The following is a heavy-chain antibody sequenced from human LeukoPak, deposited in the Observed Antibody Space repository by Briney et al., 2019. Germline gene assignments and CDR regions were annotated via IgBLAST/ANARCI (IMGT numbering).Heavy chain of an antibody. V-gene: IGHV3-23*01. CDR3: ARDRSGRDAFDI. J-gene: IGHJ3*02. D-gene: IGHD3-10*01. CDR1: GFTFSSNV. Sequence: GGSLRLSCAASGFTFSSNVMSWVRQAPGKGLEWVSSVSGSGGSIYYADSVKGRFTSSRDNSKNTLYLQMGSLRAEDMAVYYCARDRSGRDAFDIWGQGTMVTVSS. CDR2: VSGSGGSI.